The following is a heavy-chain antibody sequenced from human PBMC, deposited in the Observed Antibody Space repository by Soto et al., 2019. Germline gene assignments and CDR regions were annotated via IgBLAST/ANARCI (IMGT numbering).Heavy chain of an antibody. Sequence: ASVKVSCKASGYTFTNYGISWVRQAPGQGLEWMGWISAYNGNTNYAQKLQGRVTMTTDTSTSTAYMELRSLRSDDTAVYYCARDHQQLVSFYYYYYMDVWGKGTTVTVSS. CDR3: ARDHQQLVSFYYYYYMDV. J-gene: IGHJ6*03. D-gene: IGHD6-13*01. V-gene: IGHV1-18*01. CDR1: GYTFTNYG. CDR2: ISAYNGNT.